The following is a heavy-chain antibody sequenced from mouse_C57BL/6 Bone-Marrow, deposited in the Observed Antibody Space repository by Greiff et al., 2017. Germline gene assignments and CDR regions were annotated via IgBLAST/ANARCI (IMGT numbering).Heavy chain of an antibody. J-gene: IGHJ2*01. Sequence: VQLQQSGAELVKPGASVKLSCTASGFNIKDYYIHWVKQRPEQGLEWIGRIDPEDGETKYAPKFQDKATITADTSSTPAYLQLSNLTSEDTAVYYCTRSLIYYGTNYWGQGTTLTVSS. CDR1: GFNIKDYY. CDR3: TRSLIYYGTNY. CDR2: IDPEDGET. D-gene: IGHD1-1*01. V-gene: IGHV14-2*01.